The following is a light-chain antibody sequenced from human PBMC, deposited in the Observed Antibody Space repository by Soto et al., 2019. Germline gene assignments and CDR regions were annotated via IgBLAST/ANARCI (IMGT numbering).Light chain of an antibody. Sequence: QSALTQPASVSGSPGQSITISCTGTSSDVGGYNYVSWYQQHPGKAPKLMIYEVSNRPSGVSNRFSGSRSGNTASLTISGLQAEDEADYYCCSYTDNTTPVFGGGTKVTVL. CDR2: EVS. V-gene: IGLV2-14*01. CDR3: CSYTDNTTPV. CDR1: SSDVGGYNY. J-gene: IGLJ3*02.